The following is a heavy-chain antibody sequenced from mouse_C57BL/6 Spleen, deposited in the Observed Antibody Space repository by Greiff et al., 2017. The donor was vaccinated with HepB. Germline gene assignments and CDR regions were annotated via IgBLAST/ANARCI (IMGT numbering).Heavy chain of an antibody. V-gene: IGHV6-6*01. CDR2: IRNKANNHAT. Sequence: EVKVEESGGGLVQPGGSMKLSCAASGFTFSDAWMDWVRQSPEKGLEWVAEIRNKANNHATYYAESVKGRFTISRDDSKSIVYLQMNSLRAEDTGIYYCTRGPPYSHGGFDYWGQGTTLTVSS. J-gene: IGHJ2*01. CDR1: GFTFSDAW. CDR3: TRGPPYSHGGFDY. D-gene: IGHD2-12*01.